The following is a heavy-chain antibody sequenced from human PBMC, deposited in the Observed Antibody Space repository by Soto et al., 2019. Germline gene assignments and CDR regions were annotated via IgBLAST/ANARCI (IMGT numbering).Heavy chain of an antibody. Sequence: QLQLQESGPGLVKPSETLSLTCTVSGGSISSSSYYWGWIRQPPGKGLEWIGSIYFSGSTYYNPSLKSRVTISVDTSKNQFSLKLSSVTAGDTAVYYCARQGAVDYWGQGTLVTVSS. J-gene: IGHJ4*02. CDR1: GGSISSSSYY. D-gene: IGHD1-26*01. CDR3: ARQGAVDY. CDR2: IYFSGST. V-gene: IGHV4-39*01.